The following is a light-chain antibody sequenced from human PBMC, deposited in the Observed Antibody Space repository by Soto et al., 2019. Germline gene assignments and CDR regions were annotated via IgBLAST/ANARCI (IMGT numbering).Light chain of an antibody. J-gene: IGKJ2*01. V-gene: IGKV1-39*01. CDR3: QQAYSTVLYT. CDR2: AAS. Sequence: DIQMTQSPSSLSASVGDRVTITCRASQSISSHLNWYQQKPGKAPKLLIYAASGLQSGVPSRFSGSGSGTEFTLTISSLQPEDFSTYYCQQAYSTVLYTFGQGTKLEIK. CDR1: QSISSH.